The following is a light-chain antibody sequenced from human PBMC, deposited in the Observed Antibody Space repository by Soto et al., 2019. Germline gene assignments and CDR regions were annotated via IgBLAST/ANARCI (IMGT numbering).Light chain of an antibody. Sequence: QSVLTQPPSVSEAPRQRVTISCSGSSSNVGNNAVNWYQQLPGKAPKLLIYYDDLLPSGVSDRFSGSKSVTSASLAISGLQSEDEADYYCAAWDDSLNCVVFGGGTRLTVL. CDR2: YDD. V-gene: IGLV1-36*01. J-gene: IGLJ2*01. CDR3: AAWDDSLNCVV. CDR1: SSNVGNNA.